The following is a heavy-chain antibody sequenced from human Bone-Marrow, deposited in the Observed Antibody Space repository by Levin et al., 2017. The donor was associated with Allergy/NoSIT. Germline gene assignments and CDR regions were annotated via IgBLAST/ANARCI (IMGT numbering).Heavy chain of an antibody. CDR1: GDTVTTYT. CDR2: IDPILGKA. CDR3: ARDFGYSGSYVGFDI. J-gene: IGHJ3*02. V-gene: IGHV1-69*08. D-gene: IGHD1-26*01. Sequence: KISCKVSGDTVTTYTISWLRQAPGQGLDWMGRIDPILGKANYAQPFRGRVTLTAHKSTGAASMQLLSLRSEDTAVYYCARDFGYSGSYVGFDIWGQGTMVTVSS.